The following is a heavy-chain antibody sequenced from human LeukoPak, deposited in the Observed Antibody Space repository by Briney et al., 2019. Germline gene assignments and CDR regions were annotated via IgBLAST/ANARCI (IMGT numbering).Heavy chain of an antibody. V-gene: IGHV3-7*01. D-gene: IGHD5-18*01. CDR2: IKQDGSEK. Sequence: GGSLRLSCAASGFTFSSYWMSWVRQAPGKGLEWGANIKQDGSEKYYVESVKGRINIYRDNAKNSLYLQMNSLRAEDTAVYYCARQGALGQLWYRHTSYYFDYWGQGTLVTVSS. CDR3: ARQGALGQLWYRHTSYYFDY. J-gene: IGHJ4*02. CDR1: GFTFSSYW.